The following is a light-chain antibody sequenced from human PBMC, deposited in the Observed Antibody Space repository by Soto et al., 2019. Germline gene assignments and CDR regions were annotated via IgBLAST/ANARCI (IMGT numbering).Light chain of an antibody. CDR2: GAS. CDR1: EGVGSS. J-gene: IGKJ1*01. Sequence: ETVMTPSPATLSVSPGERFTLSCRASEGVGSSLAWYQQKPGQAPRVLIYGASTTAPGIPARFSGSGSGTEFTLTISSLQSEDSAVYHCQKYNDWPRKFGQGNKGDIK. V-gene: IGKV3-15*01. CDR3: QKYNDWPRK.